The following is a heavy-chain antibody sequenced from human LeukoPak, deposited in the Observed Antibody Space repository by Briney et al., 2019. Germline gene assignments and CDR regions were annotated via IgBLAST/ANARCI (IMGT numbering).Heavy chain of an antibody. J-gene: IGHJ6*03. Sequence: GGSLRLSCAASGFTFSSYEMNWVRQAPGKGLEWISYISSSGSTIHYADSVKGRFTISRDNAKNSLYLQMNSLRAEDTAVYYCARGGFDWLLFNYYYYMDVWGKGTTVTISS. V-gene: IGHV3-48*03. CDR1: GFTFSSYE. CDR2: ISSSGSTI. D-gene: IGHD3-9*01. CDR3: ARGGFDWLLFNYYYYMDV.